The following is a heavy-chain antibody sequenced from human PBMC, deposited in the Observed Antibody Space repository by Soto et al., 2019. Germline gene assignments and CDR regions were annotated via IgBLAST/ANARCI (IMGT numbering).Heavy chain of an antibody. J-gene: IGHJ4*02. CDR1: GFTFSSYA. Sequence: GGSLRLSCAASGFTFSSYAMHWVRQAPGKGLEWVAVISYDGSNKYYADSVKGRFTISRDNSKNTLYLQMNSLRAEDTAVYYCARDPAVPGYDLYGSGYYSDYWGQGTLVTVSS. D-gene: IGHD3-22*01. V-gene: IGHV3-30-3*01. CDR2: ISYDGSNK. CDR3: ARDPAVPGYDLYGSGYYSDY.